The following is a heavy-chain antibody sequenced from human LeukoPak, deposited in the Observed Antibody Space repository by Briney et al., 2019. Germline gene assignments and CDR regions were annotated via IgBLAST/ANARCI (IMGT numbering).Heavy chain of an antibody. CDR2: INHSGST. J-gene: IGHJ1*01. D-gene: IGHD3-22*01. Sequence: PSETLSLTCAVYGGSFSGYYWSWIRQPPGKGLEWIGEINHSGSTNYNPSLKSRDTISVDTPKNQFSPKLSSVTAADTAVYYCARSGAGSVEYYYDSSGDSAEYFQHWGQGTLVTVSS. V-gene: IGHV4-34*01. CDR3: ARSGAGSVEYYYDSSGDSAEYFQH. CDR1: GGSFSGYY.